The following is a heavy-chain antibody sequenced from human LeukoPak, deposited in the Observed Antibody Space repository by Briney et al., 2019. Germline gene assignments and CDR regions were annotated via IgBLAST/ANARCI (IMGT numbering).Heavy chain of an antibody. CDR2: IRQDGSEK. CDR1: EFIFSGYW. CDR3: ARDGFVGAADY. D-gene: IGHD6-13*01. V-gene: IGHV3-7*01. J-gene: IGHJ4*02. Sequence: GGSLRLSCAASEFIFSGYWMNWVRQAPGKGLEWAANIRQDGSEKQYVDSVRGRFTISRDNAKNSLYLQMNSLRVEDTAVYYCARDGFVGAADYWGQGTLVTVSS.